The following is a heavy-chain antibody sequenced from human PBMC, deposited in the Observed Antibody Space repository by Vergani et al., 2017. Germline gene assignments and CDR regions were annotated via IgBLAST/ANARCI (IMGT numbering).Heavy chain of an antibody. CDR1: GGSFSGYY. D-gene: IGHD6-6*01. Sequence: QVQLQQWGAGLLKPSETLSLTCAVYGGSFSGYYWSWIRQPPGKGLEWFGEINHSGSTNYNPSLKSRVTISVDTSKNQFSLKLSSVTAADTAVYYCARGRIAARRGGAFDIWGQGTMVTVSS. CDR3: ARGRIAARRGGAFDI. CDR2: INHSGST. J-gene: IGHJ3*02. V-gene: IGHV4-34*01.